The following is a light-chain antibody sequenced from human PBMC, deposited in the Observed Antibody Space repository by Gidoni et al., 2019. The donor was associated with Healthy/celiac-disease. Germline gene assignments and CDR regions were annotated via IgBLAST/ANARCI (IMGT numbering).Light chain of an antibody. J-gene: IGKJ5*01. Sequence: QMTQSPSSLSASVGDRVTITCQASQDISNYLNWYQQKSGKAPKLLIYDASNLETGFPSRFXXSGXXTDFTFTIXXLQPEDIAXYYCQXXXNLXITFGQGTRLEIK. CDR3: QXXXNLXIT. CDR1: QDISNY. V-gene: IGKV1-33*01. CDR2: DAS.